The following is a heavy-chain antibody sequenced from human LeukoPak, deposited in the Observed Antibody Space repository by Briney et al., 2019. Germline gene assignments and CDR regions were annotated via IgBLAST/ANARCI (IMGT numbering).Heavy chain of an antibody. CDR3: ARGPPYYYDSSGYLSY. J-gene: IGHJ4*02. CDR1: GGSFSGYY. V-gene: IGHV4-34*01. D-gene: IGHD3-22*01. CDR2: INHSGST. Sequence: SETLSFTCAVYGGSFSGYYWSWIRQPPGKGLEWIGEINHSGSTNYNPSLKSRVTISVDTSKNQFSLKLSSVTAADTAVYYCARGPPYYYDSSGYLSYWGQGTLVTVSS.